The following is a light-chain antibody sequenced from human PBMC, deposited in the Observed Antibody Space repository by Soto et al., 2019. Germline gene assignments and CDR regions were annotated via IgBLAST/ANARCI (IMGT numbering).Light chain of an antibody. J-gene: IGKJ1*01. V-gene: IGKV1-5*01. CDR2: DAS. Sequence: DIQMTQSPSTLSAFVGDRVTITSRARQSINRWLAWYQQKPGKAPKLLIFDASTLETGVPSKFSGSGSGTEFTLTISSLQPDDSATYYCQQYNSYRTFGQGTKVDIK. CDR3: QQYNSYRT. CDR1: QSINRW.